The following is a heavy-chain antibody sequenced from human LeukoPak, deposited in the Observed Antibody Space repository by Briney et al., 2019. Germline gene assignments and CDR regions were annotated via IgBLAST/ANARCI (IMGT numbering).Heavy chain of an antibody. CDR3: AKDSQDIVVVPAATAVEYFDY. J-gene: IGHJ4*02. V-gene: IGHV3-7*03. CDR2: INQDGSAK. CDR1: GFTFDTYW. D-gene: IGHD2-2*01. Sequence: GGSLRLSCAVTGFTFDTYWMSWVRQVPGKGLEWVANINQDGSAKYYVDSVKDRFTISRDNAKNSLYLQMNSLRAEDTAVYYCAKDSQDIVVVPAATAVEYFDYWGQGTLVTVSS.